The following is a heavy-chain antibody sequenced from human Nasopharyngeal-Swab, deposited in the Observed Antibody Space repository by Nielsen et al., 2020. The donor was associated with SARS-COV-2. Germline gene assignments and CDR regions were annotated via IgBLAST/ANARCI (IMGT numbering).Heavy chain of an antibody. CDR3: ITDDTGHDWGY. Sequence: GESLKISCAASGFSFSDAWMNWVRQTPGKGPEWVGRIKSRRDGTVTDYAAPVRGRFTISRDDSKQMLYLQMNGLKTEDTALYYCITDDTGHDWGYWGQGALVTVSS. D-gene: IGHD5-12*01. CDR2: IKSRRDGTVT. V-gene: IGHV3-15*07. CDR1: GFSFSDAW. J-gene: IGHJ4*02.